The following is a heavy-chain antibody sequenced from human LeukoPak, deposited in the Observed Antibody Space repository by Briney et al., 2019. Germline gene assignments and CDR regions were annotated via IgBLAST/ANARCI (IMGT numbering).Heavy chain of an antibody. CDR3: TTQYSSGPPGY. CDR1: GFTFSSYA. D-gene: IGHD6-19*01. CDR2: ISYDGSNK. Sequence: PGRSLRLSCAASGFTFSSYAMHWVRQAPGKGLEWVAVISYDGSNKYYADSVKGRFTISRDNSKNTLYLQMNSLRAEDTAVYYCTTQYSSGPPGYWGQGTLVTVSS. J-gene: IGHJ4*02. V-gene: IGHV3-30-3*01.